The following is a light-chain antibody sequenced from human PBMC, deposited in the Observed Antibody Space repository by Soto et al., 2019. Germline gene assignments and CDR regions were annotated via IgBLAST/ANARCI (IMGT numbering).Light chain of an antibody. CDR1: QSVSSY. CDR2: DAS. Sequence: EIVLTQSPATLSLSPGERATLSCRASQSVSSYLAWYQQKPGQAPRLLIYDASNRATGIPARFSGSGSGTDFTLTISSLEPEGCAVYYCQQRSTWPGFGGGNKVEIK. CDR3: QQRSTWPG. J-gene: IGKJ4*02. V-gene: IGKV3-11*01.